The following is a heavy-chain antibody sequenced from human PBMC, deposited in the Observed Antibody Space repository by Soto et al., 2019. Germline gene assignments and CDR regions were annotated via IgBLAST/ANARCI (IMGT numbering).Heavy chain of an antibody. Sequence: PSETLSLTCTVSGASISSGGYFWSWIRQHPGKGLEWIGYISYSGSTYYNPSLKSRVTISIDTSKNQFSLKLTPVTAADTAVYYCARDHGGQQPSYFDYWGQGTLVTVSS. CDR1: GASISSGGYF. J-gene: IGHJ4*02. D-gene: IGHD6-13*01. V-gene: IGHV4-31*03. CDR3: ARDHGGQQPSYFDY. CDR2: ISYSGST.